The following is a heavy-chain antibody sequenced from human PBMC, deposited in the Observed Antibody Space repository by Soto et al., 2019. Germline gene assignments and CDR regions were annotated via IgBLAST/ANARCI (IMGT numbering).Heavy chain of an antibody. CDR1: GFTFSSYA. CDR2: ISGSGGST. V-gene: IGHV3-23*01. J-gene: IGHJ6*02. Sequence: LRLSCAASGFTFSSYAMSWVRQAPGKGLEWVSAISGSGGSTYYADSVKGRFTISRDNSKNTLYLQMNSLRAEDTAVYYCAKTGKAIFGVVTGHFMDVWGQVTTVTVSS. CDR3: AKTGKAIFGVVTGHFMDV. D-gene: IGHD3-3*01.